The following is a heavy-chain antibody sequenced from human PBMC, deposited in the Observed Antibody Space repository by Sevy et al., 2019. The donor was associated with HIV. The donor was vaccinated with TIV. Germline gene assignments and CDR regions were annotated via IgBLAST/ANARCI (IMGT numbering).Heavy chain of an antibody. V-gene: IGHV3-33*01. D-gene: IGHD5-18*01. CDR3: AIDSQEDRRIQLWLSYYYGMDV. CDR1: GFTFSSYG. CDR2: IWYDGSNK. Sequence: GGSLRLSCAASGFTFSSYGMHWVRQAPGKGLEWVAVIWYDGSNKYYADSVKGRFTISRDNSKNTLYLQMNSLRAEDTAVYYCAIDSQEDRRIQLWLSYYYGMDVWGQGTTVTVSS. J-gene: IGHJ6*02.